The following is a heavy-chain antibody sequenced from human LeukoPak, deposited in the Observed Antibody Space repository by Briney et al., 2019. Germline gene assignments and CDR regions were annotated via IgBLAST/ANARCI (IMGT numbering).Heavy chain of an antibody. CDR3: ARAIGSWGYNNLDY. V-gene: IGHV3-33*01. D-gene: IGHD5-24*01. CDR2: IWFDGSNQ. Sequence: PGGSLILSCAASGFTFSSNGMHWVRQAPGKGLQWVAVIWFDGSNQYYADSVRGRFTISRDNSKNTLYLQMNGLRAEDTGLYYCARAIGSWGYNNLDYWGQGTLVTVSS. J-gene: IGHJ4*02. CDR1: GFTFSSNG.